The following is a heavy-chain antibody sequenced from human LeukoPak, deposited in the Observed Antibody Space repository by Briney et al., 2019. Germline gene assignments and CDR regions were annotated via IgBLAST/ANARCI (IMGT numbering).Heavy chain of an antibody. V-gene: IGHV4-59*01. CDR3: ARQKLWFGELSSFDY. Sequence: SETLSLTCTVSGGSISSYYWSWIRQPPGKGLEWIGYIYYSGSTNYNPSLKSRVTISVDTSKNQFSLKLSSVTAADTAVYYCARQKLWFGELSSFDYWGQGTLVTVSS. CDR1: GGSISSYY. D-gene: IGHD3-10*01. CDR2: IYYSGST. J-gene: IGHJ4*02.